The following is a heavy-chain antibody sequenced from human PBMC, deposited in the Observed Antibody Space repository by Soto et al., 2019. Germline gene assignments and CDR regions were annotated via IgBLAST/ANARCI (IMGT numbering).Heavy chain of an antibody. CDR1: GFTFSNAW. Sequence: GSLRLSCTVSGFTFSNAWMTWVRQAPGKGLEWVGRIKSKTDDGTTDYAAPVKGRFTISRDDSRNTLYLQMNSLKTEDTAVYYCTTDSSSWAYYYYYGMDVWGQGTTVTVSS. CDR3: TTDSSSWAYYYYYGMDV. CDR2: IKSKTDDGTT. V-gene: IGHV3-15*01. D-gene: IGHD2-2*01. J-gene: IGHJ6*02.